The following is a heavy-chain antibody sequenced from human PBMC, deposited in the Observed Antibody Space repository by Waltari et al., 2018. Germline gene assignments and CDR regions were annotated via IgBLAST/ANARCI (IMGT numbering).Heavy chain of an antibody. Sequence: QVQLVQSGAEVKKPGSSVKVSCKASGGTFSSYAISWVRQAPGQGLEWMGGIIPIFGTANYAQKFQGRVTITADESTSTAYVELSSLRPEDTAVYYCAIGFQQLDRVWFDPWGQGTLVTVSS. CDR3: AIGFQQLDRVWFDP. D-gene: IGHD6-13*01. CDR2: IIPIFGTA. CDR1: GGTFSSYA. V-gene: IGHV1-69*01. J-gene: IGHJ5*02.